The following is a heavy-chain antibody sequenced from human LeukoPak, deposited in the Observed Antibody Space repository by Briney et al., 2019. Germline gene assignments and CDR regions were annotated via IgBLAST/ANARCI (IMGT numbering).Heavy chain of an antibody. J-gene: IGHJ4*02. CDR1: GFIFSGYT. D-gene: IGHD3-10*01. V-gene: IGHV3-21*01. CDR2: ISSSSDYI. Sequence: PGGSLRLSCAASGFIFSGYTMNWVRQTPGKGLEWVSSISSSSDYIYYADSVKGRFTISRDNSKDSLYLQMSSLRAEDTAVYYCARVWSMIREYVEYWGQGTLVTVSS. CDR3: ARVWSMIREYVEY.